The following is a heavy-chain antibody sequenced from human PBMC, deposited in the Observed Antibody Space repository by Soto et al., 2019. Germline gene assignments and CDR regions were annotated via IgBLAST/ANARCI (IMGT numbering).Heavy chain of an antibody. J-gene: IGHJ6*03. D-gene: IGHD2-15*01. CDR3: ASTHRIVVVVAATPYYYYMYV. V-gene: IGHV1-69*02. CDR1: GGTFSSYT. CDR2: SIPILGIA. Sequence: QVQLVQSGAEVKKPGSSVKVSCKASGGTFSSYTISWVRQAPGQGLAWMGRSIPILGIANYAQKFQGRVTITADKSTSTAYMELSSLRSEDTAVYYCASTHRIVVVVAATPYYYYMYVWGKGTTVTVSS.